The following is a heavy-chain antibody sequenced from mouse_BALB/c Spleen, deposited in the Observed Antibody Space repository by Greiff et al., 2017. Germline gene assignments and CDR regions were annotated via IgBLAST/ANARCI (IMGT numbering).Heavy chain of an antibody. V-gene: IGHV3-2*02. J-gene: IGHJ4*01. CDR2: ISYSGST. Sequence: EVQLQQSGPGLVKPSQSLSLTCTVTGYSITSDYAWNWIRQFPGNKLEWMGYISYSGSTSYNPSLKSRISITRDTSKNQFFLQLNSVTTEDTATYYCARGGGDYWGQGTSVTVSS. CDR1: GYSITSDYA. CDR3: ARGGGDY.